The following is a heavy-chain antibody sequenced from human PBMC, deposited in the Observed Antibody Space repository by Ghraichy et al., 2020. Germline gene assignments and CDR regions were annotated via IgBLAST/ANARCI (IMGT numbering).Heavy chain of an antibody. Sequence: GESLNISCKGSGYSFTNYWIGWVRQMPGKGLEWMGIIYPGDSDTRYSPSFQGQVTISADKSISTAYLQWSSLKASDTAMYYCARFRSSGWYDTGDFDYWGQGTLVTVSS. D-gene: IGHD6-19*01. CDR2: IYPGDSDT. J-gene: IGHJ4*02. V-gene: IGHV5-51*01. CDR1: GYSFTNYW. CDR3: ARFRSSGWYDTGDFDY.